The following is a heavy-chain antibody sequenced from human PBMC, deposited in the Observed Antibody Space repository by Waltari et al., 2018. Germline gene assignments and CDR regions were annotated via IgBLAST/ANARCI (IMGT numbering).Heavy chain of an antibody. CDR3: ARDVAMAGTWNFEYYGMDI. CDR1: GYNFNGYY. D-gene: IGHD6-19*01. J-gene: IGHJ6*02. CDR2: INPTTGAT. V-gene: IGHV1-2*02. Sequence: QVQLLQSGAEVKKPGASVKVSCKASGYNFNGYYLHWVRQAPGQGREWLGWINPTTGATNFAQKFQGRVTMARDTSIITAYMELSSLRSDDTAVYYCARDVAMAGTWNFEYYGMDIWGQGTTVTVSS.